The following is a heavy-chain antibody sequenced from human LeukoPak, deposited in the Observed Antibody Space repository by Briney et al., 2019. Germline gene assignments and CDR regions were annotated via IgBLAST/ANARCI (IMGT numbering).Heavy chain of an antibody. V-gene: IGHV4-61*02. J-gene: IGHJ4*02. Sequence: SETLSLTCTVSGGSISSGSYYWSWIRQPAGKGLEWIGRIYTSGSTNYNPSLKSRVTMSVDTSKNQFSLKLSSVTAADTAVYYCARDVYDSSGYYLDYWGQGTLVTVSS. CDR2: IYTSGST. CDR3: ARDVYDSSGYYLDY. D-gene: IGHD3-22*01. CDR1: GGSISSGSYY.